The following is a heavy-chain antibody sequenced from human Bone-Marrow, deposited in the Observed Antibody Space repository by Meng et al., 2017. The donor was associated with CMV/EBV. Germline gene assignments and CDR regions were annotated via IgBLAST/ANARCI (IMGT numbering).Heavy chain of an antibody. V-gene: IGHV3-30-3*01. CDR1: GFTFSSYA. CDR3: ARGYCSSTSCYPNKANDY. Sequence: GGSLRLSCAASGFTFSSYAMHWVRQAPGKGLEWVAVISYDGSNKYYADSVKGRFTISRDNSKNTLYLQMNSLRAEDTAVYYCARGYCSSTSCYPNKANDYWGQGTLVTVSS. D-gene: IGHD2-2*01. J-gene: IGHJ4*02. CDR2: ISYDGSNK.